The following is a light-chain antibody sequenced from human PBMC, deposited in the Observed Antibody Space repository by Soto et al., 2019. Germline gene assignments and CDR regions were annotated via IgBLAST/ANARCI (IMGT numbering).Light chain of an antibody. J-gene: IGLJ1*01. CDR3: SSYAGSNNYV. V-gene: IGLV2-8*01. CDR2: EVS. CDR1: SSDVGGYNY. Sequence: QSVLTQPASVSGSPGQSITISCTGTSSDVGGYNYVSWYQQFTGKAPKVMIYEVSKRPSGVPDRFSGSKSGNTASLTVSGLQAEDEADYYCSSYAGSNNYVFGTGTKVTVL.